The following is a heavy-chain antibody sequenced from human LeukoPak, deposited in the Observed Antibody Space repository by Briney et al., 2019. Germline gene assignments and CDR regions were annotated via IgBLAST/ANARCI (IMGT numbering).Heavy chain of an antibody. CDR3: ARQQYYYDSSGYRAPGRWYFDL. CDR2: IYNSGST. J-gene: IGHJ2*01. CDR1: GGSISSSSYY. D-gene: IGHD3-22*01. V-gene: IGHV4-39*01. Sequence: SVTLSLTCTVSGGSISSSSYYWGWIRQPPGKGLEWIGSIYNSGSTYYNPSLYSRVTISVDTSKNQFSLKLSSVTAADTTVYYCARQQYYYDSSGYRAPGRWYFDLWGRGTLVTVSS.